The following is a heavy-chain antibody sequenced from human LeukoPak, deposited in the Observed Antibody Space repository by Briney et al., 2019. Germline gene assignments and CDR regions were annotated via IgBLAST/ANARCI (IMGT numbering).Heavy chain of an antibody. CDR2: IYSGGST. V-gene: IGHV3-53*01. J-gene: IGHJ4*02. D-gene: IGHD2-15*01. Sequence: PGGSLRLSCAASGFTVSSNYMSWVRQAPGKGLEWVSVIYSGGSTYYADSVKGRFTISRDNSKNTLYLQMNSLRAEDTAVYYCAKVSPGYCSGGSCPYYFDYWGQGTLVTVSS. CDR3: AKVSPGYCSGGSCPYYFDY. CDR1: GFTVSSNY.